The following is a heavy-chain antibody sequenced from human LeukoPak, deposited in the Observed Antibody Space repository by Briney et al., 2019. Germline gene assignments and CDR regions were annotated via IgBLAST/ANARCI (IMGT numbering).Heavy chain of an antibody. CDR2: ISSSSSTI. D-gene: IGHD3-10*01. V-gene: IGHV3-48*01. CDR1: GFTFSSYS. Sequence: GGSLRLSCAASGFTFSSYSMNWVRQAPGKGLEWVSYISSSSSTIYYADSVKGRFTISRDNAKNSLYLQMNSLRAEDTAVYYCARYGSGSYYVFDYWGQGTLVTVSS. J-gene: IGHJ4*02. CDR3: ARYGSGSYYVFDY.